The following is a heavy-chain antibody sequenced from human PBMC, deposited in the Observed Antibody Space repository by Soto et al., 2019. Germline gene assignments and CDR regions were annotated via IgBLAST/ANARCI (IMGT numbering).Heavy chain of an antibody. Sequence: GGSLRLSCAASGFTFTIYAMTWVRQAPGKGLEWVAVIWYDGSNKYYADSVKGRFTISRDNSRNTLYLQMNSLRAEDTAAYYCARNRYPGIAAAGTTLDYWGQGTLVTVS. CDR2: IWYDGSNK. CDR3: ARNRYPGIAAAGTTLDY. V-gene: IGHV3-33*08. D-gene: IGHD6-13*01. CDR1: GFTFTIYA. J-gene: IGHJ4*02.